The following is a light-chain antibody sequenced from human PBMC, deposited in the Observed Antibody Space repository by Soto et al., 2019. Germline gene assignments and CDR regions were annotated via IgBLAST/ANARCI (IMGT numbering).Light chain of an antibody. CDR1: NMGSKS. Sequence: SYELTQSLSVSVALGQTARITCGGSNMGSKSVHWYQKRPGQAPVVVMYRDYHRPSEIPERFSGSNSGNTATLTISRAQAGDEADYYCQVWDSTTAVLFGGGTKLTVL. J-gene: IGLJ2*01. CDR3: QVWDSTTAVL. CDR2: RDY. V-gene: IGLV3-9*01.